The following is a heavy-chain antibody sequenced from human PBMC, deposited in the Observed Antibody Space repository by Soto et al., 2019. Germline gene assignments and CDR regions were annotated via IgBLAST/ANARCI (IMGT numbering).Heavy chain of an antibody. CDR1: GYSFAGYW. D-gene: IGHD3-16*01. V-gene: IGHV5-10-1*01. CDR2: IDPSDSQT. J-gene: IGHJ4*02. CDR3: ASQISDSYTGPNFHYCLDS. Sequence: PGESLKISCKGSGYSFAGYWITWVRQKPGKGHEWLGRIDPSDSQTYYSPSFRGHVTISATKSITTVFLQWSSLRASDTAMDYCASQISDSYTGPNFHYCLDSWGQGTPVTVSS.